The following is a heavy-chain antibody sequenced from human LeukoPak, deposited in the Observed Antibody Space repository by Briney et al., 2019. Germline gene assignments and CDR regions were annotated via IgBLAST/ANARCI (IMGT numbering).Heavy chain of an antibody. D-gene: IGHD1-26*01. CDR2: SNTNTGNP. CDR1: GDTFTSYD. CDR3: AREASSWDSDAFDI. Sequence: ASVKVSCKAPGDTFTSYDMNWVRQAPGQWLEWMGCSNTNTGNPTYAQGFTGRFVFSLDTSVSTAYLQISSLKAEDTAVYYCAREASSWDSDAFDIWGQGTMVTVSS. V-gene: IGHV7-4-1*02. J-gene: IGHJ3*02.